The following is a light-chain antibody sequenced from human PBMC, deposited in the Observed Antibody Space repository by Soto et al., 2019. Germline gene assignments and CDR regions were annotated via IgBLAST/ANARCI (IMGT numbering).Light chain of an antibody. CDR2: GAS. V-gene: IGKV3-20*01. Sequence: EIVLTQSPGTLSLSPGERATLSCRASQSVSSSYLAWYQQKPGQAPRLLIYGASSRATGIPDRFSASGSGKVFPFPFCRLEPEDFAVFYCQRYGSPRNTLGQGTRRKIK. CDR1: QSVSSSY. CDR3: QRYGSPRNT. J-gene: IGKJ5*01.